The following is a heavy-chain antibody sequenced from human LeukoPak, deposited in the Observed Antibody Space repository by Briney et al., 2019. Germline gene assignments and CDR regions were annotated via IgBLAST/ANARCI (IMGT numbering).Heavy chain of an antibody. V-gene: IGHV4-39*01. J-gene: IGHJ3*02. CDR2: IYYSGRT. CDR3: ARSPAYCGGDCPTGGAFDI. Sequence: PSETLSLTCIVSGGSISSSSHYWGWIRKPPGKGPQWIGTIYYSGRTYYNPPLKSRVTISVDPSKNQFPLKLSSVTAADTAVYYCARSPAYCGGDCPTGGAFDIWGQGTMVTVSS. CDR1: GGSISSSSHY. D-gene: IGHD2-21*02.